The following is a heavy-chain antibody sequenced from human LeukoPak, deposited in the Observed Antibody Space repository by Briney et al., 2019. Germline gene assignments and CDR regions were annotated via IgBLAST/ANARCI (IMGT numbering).Heavy chain of an antibody. CDR3: ASHYYGSGTAYNWFDP. D-gene: IGHD3-10*01. Sequence: SETLSLTCTVSGGSISSDGYYWTWIRQHPGKGLEWIGYIYYSGTTYYNPSLESRVTLSVDTSKNQFSLRLSSVTAADTAVYYCASHYYGSGTAYNWFDPWGQGTLVTVSS. J-gene: IGHJ5*02. CDR1: GGSISSDGYY. V-gene: IGHV4-31*03. CDR2: IYYSGTT.